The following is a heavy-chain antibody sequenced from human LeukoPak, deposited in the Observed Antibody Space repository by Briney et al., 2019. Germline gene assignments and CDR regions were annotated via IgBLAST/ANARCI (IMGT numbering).Heavy chain of an antibody. Sequence: GGSLRLSCAASGFXFSSHAMSWVRQAPGKGLEWVSGLSGSGRNTYYADSAKGRFTISRDNSKNTLYLQMNSLRAEDTAVYYCAKAQKYTSDLDYWGQGILVTVSS. CDR3: AKAQKYTSDLDY. J-gene: IGHJ4*02. D-gene: IGHD6-19*01. CDR2: LSGSGRNT. V-gene: IGHV3-23*01. CDR1: GFXFSSHA.